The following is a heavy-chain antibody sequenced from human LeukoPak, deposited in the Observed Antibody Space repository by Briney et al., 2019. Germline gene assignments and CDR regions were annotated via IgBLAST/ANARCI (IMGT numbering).Heavy chain of an antibody. CDR2: IYTSGST. CDR3: AGGGATNWAYYLDY. V-gene: IGHV4-4*07. CDR1: GGSISSYY. Sequence: KPSETLSLTCTVSGGSISSYYWSWIRQPAGKGLEWIGCIYTSGSTNYNPSLKSRVTMSVDTSKNQFSLKLSSVTAADTAVYYCAGGGATNWAYYLDYWGQGTLVTVPS. J-gene: IGHJ4*02. D-gene: IGHD1-26*01.